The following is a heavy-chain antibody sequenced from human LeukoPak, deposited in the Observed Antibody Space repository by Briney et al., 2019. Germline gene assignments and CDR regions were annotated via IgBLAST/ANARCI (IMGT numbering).Heavy chain of an antibody. Sequence: GASVKVSCKASGYTFTGCYMHWVRQAPGQGLEWMGWINPNSGGTNYAQKFQGRVTMTRDTSISTAYMELSRLRSDDTAVYYCARDVSDCSGGSCYSYFDYWGQGSLVTVSS. V-gene: IGHV1-2*02. CDR1: GYTFTGCY. CDR2: INPNSGGT. D-gene: IGHD2-15*01. J-gene: IGHJ4*02. CDR3: ARDVSDCSGGSCYSYFDY.